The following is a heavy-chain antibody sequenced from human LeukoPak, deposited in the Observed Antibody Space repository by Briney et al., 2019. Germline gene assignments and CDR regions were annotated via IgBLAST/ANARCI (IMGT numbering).Heavy chain of an antibody. CDR1: GGSISSSSYF. CDR3: ARHWYSGSHGHYFDY. CDR2: IYSSGST. J-gene: IGHJ4*02. Sequence: SETLSLTCTVSGGSISSSSYFWGWIRQPPGKGLEWIGSIYSSGSTYHNPSLKNRVTISVDTSKNQFSLKLSSVTAADTAVYYCARHWYSGSHGHYFDYWGQGTLVTVSS. V-gene: IGHV4-39*01. D-gene: IGHD1-26*01.